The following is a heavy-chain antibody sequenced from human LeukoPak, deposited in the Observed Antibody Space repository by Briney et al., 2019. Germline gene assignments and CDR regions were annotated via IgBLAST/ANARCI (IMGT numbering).Heavy chain of an antibody. CDR2: IKQDESEK. CDR1: GFIFSNYW. Sequence: GGPLRLSCVGSGFIFSNYWMTWVRQAPGKGLEWVADIKQDESEKNYVDSVKGRFTISRDNTKNSLYLQMDSLRAEDTAVYYCAKEFVVGATALEYFDYWGQGTLVTVSS. D-gene: IGHD1-26*01. J-gene: IGHJ4*02. V-gene: IGHV3-7*03. CDR3: AKEFVVGATALEYFDY.